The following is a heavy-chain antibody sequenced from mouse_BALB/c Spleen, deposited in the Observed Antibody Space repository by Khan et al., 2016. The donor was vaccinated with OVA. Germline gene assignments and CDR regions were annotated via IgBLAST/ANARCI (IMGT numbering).Heavy chain of an antibody. CDR3: ARGNYYGSTSWFGY. CDR2: IYPGNGNT. J-gene: IGHJ3*02. D-gene: IGHD1-1*01. CDR1: GYIFTDYY. V-gene: IGHV1-84*02. Sequence: VQLQESGPELVNPGASVKISCKASGYIFTDYYINWVKQKPGQGLEWIGWIYPGNGNTKYNETFKGKATLTVDTSSSTAYMQLSSLTSEDTAVYFCARGNYYGSTSWFGYWGQGTLVTVST.